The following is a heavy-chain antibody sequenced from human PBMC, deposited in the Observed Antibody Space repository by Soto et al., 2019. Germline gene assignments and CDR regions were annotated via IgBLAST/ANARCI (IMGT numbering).Heavy chain of an antibody. D-gene: IGHD1-7*01. Sequence: ETLSLTCPVSGVSISSYYWSWIRQPPGKGLEWIGYIYYSGSTNYNPSLKSRVTISVDTSKNQFSLKLSSVTAADTAVYYCARSELRFSFDYWGQGTLVTVSS. CDR3: ARSELRFSFDY. CDR2: IYYSGST. CDR1: GVSISSYY. V-gene: IGHV4-59*01. J-gene: IGHJ4*02.